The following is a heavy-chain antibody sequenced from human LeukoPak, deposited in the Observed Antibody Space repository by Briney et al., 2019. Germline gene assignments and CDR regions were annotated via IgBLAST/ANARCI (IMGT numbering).Heavy chain of an antibody. Sequence: GGSLRLSCAASGFNLSSYYMDWVRQGPGKGLVWASRLKSDGSSTKYADSVKGRFTISRDDAKNTLYLQMTSLRVEDAAVYYCARTTLETQYFDRWGQGTLVTVSS. CDR2: LKSDGSST. V-gene: IGHV3-74*03. J-gene: IGHJ4*02. CDR1: GFNLSSYY. CDR3: ARTTLETQYFDR. D-gene: IGHD1-1*01.